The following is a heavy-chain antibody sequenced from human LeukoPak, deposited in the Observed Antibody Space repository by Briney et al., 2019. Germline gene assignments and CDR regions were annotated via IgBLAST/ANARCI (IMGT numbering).Heavy chain of an antibody. CDR1: GFTFSGYW. CDR3: ARGRGIDY. D-gene: IGHD3-10*01. Sequence: TGGSLRLSCAASGFTFSGYWMTWVRQATGKGLEWVANIKQDGSEKYYVDSVKGRFTISRDNAKNSLYLQMNSLRAEDTAVYYCARGRGIDYWGQGTLVTVSS. J-gene: IGHJ4*02. CDR2: IKQDGSEK. V-gene: IGHV3-7*03.